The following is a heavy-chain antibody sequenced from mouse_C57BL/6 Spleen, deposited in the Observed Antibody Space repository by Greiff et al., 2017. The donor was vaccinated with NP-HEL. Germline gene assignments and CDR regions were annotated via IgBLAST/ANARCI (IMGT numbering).Heavy chain of an antibody. CDR3: ARRDYGSSPYWYFDV. V-gene: IGHV1-72*01. CDR2: IDPNSGGT. D-gene: IGHD1-1*01. CDR1: GYTFTSYW. J-gene: IGHJ1*03. Sequence: QVQLQQPGAELVKPGASVKLSCKASGYTFTSYWMHWVKQRPGRGLEWIGRIDPNSGGTKYNEKFKSKATLTVDKPSSTAYMQLSSLTSEDSAVYYCARRDYGSSPYWYFDVWGTGTTVTVSS.